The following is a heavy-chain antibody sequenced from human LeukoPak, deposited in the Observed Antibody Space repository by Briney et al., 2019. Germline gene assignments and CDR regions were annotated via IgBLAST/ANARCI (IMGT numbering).Heavy chain of an antibody. CDR1: GGSISTYY. CDR2: IYDSGST. D-gene: IGHD4-17*01. CDR3: ARLLGGGVYGVDY. J-gene: IGHJ4*02. V-gene: IGHV4-59*08. Sequence: SETLSLTCTVSGGSISTYYWSWIRQPPGKGLEWIGYIYDSGSTNYNPSLKNRVTISVDTSKNQFSLKLSSVTAADTAVYYCARLLGGGVYGVDYWGQGTLVTVSS.